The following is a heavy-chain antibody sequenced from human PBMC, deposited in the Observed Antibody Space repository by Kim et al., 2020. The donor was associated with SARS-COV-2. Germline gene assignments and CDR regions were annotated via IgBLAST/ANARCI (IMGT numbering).Heavy chain of an antibody. J-gene: IGHJ5*01. V-gene: IGHV1-3*04. D-gene: IGHD6-19*01. CDR1: GYTFTTYA. Sequence: ASVKVSCKASGYTFTTYAIHWMRQAPGQRLEWMGWISTANGNTKYSQNFQGGVTITSDTSASTAYMELSSLRSEDTAVYYCARGYSSDWFDYWGQGTLVTVSS. CDR2: ISTANGNT. CDR3: ARGYSSDWFDY.